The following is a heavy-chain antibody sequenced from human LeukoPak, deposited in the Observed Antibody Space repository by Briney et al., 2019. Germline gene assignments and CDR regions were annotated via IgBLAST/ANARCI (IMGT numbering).Heavy chain of an antibody. J-gene: IGHJ1*01. CDR1: GFTYNSYW. CDR3: ARDPLAYYYDSSGYYFHL. V-gene: IGHV3-7*01. D-gene: IGHD3-22*01. CDR2: KKQDGREK. Sequence: GGSVTLSCAPSGFTYNSYWMIWLRQAPGKGLEWVANKKQDGREKYYVDSVKGRFAISRHNAKHSLYLQMNSVRAEDTAVYYCARDPLAYYYDSSGYYFHLWRRGTLHRVPS.